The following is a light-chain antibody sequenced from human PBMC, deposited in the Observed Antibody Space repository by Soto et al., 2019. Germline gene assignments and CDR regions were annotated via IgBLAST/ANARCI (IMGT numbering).Light chain of an antibody. CDR2: GAS. V-gene: IGKV3-20*01. J-gene: IGKJ1*01. Sequence: EIVLTQSPGTLSLSPGDRATLSCRASQSVNSNYLAWYQRKPGQAPRLLIYGASNRATDIPYRFSASGSETDFTLPITRLEAEDFSVYYCQQYDSTPTTFGQGTKVEVK. CDR3: QQYDSTPTT. CDR1: QSVNSNY.